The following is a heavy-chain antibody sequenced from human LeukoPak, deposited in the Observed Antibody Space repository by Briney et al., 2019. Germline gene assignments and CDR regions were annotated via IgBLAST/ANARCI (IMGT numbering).Heavy chain of an antibody. CDR2: IYYSGSS. V-gene: IGHV4-59*01. D-gene: IGHD3-9*01. CDR3: AARERLDWILY. CDR1: GGSISSYY. J-gene: IGHJ4*02. Sequence: PSETLSLTCTVSGGSISSYYWSWIRQPLGKGLEWIGYIYYSGSSNHNPSLKSRVTMSVDTSKNQLSLNLTSVTAADTAVYDCAARERLDWILYWGQGTLVTVSS.